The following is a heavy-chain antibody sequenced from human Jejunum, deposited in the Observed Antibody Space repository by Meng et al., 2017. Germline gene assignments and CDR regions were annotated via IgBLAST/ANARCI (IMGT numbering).Heavy chain of an antibody. J-gene: IGHJ4*02. D-gene: IGHD5-24*01. V-gene: IGHV1-2*06. Sequence: QVQLVQSGAEVKKPWASVKVSCKTSGDTFIGYYMHWVRQAPGQGLEWMGRINPDNGVTNSAQRFQGRVTMTRDTSITTAYMELNRLTSGDTAFYYCARGGRDDYNVPHYWGQGTLVTVSS. CDR1: GDTFIGYY. CDR3: ARGGRDDYNVPHY. CDR2: INPDNGVT.